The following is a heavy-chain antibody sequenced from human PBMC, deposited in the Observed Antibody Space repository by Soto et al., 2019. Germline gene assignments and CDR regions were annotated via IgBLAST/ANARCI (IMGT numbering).Heavy chain of an antibody. CDR2: IKQDGSEK. J-gene: IGHJ4*02. CDR3: ARDGAARPFDY. Sequence: ESGGGLVQPGGSLRLSCAASGFTFSSYWLSWVRQAPGKGLEWVANIKQDGSEKYYVDSVKGRFTFSRDNAKNSLYLQMNSLRAEDTAVYYCARDGAARPFDYWGQGTLVTVSS. V-gene: IGHV3-7*01. D-gene: IGHD6-6*01. CDR1: GFTFSSYW.